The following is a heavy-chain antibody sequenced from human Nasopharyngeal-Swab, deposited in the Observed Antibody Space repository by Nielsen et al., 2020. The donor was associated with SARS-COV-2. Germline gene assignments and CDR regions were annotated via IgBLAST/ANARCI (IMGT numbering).Heavy chain of an antibody. V-gene: IGHV4-59*08. D-gene: IGHD6-13*01. Sequence: WIRQPPGKGLEWIGCIYYFGDTNYNPSLKSRVTMSVDPSKNQFSLRLSSVTAADTALYYCARWRIAAAGNNWFDPWGQGTLVTVSS. J-gene: IGHJ5*02. CDR3: ARWRIAAAGNNWFDP. CDR2: IYYFGDT.